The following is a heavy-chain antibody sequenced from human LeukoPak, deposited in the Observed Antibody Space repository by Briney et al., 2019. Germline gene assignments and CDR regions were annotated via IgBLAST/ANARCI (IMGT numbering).Heavy chain of an antibody. J-gene: IGHJ6*02. Sequence: SETLSLTCTVSGGSISSSSYYWGWIRQPPGKGLEWIGSIYYSGSTYYNPSLKSRVTISVDTSKNQFSLKLSSVTAADTAVYYCAGVPNGYYYYYYGMDVWGQGTTVTVSS. V-gene: IGHV4-39*01. CDR3: AGVPNGYYYYYYGMDV. CDR1: GGSISSSSYY. D-gene: IGHD2-8*01. CDR2: IYYSGST.